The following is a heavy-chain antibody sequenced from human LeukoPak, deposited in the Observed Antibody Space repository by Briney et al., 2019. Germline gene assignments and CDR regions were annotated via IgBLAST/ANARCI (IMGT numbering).Heavy chain of an antibody. CDR2: MSYDGSNK. J-gene: IGHJ6*02. CDR3: AKAFRIVGASYYYYGMDV. CDR1: GFTFSSYG. Sequence: PGGSLRLSCAASGFTFSSYGMHWVRQAPGKGLEWVAVMSYDGSNKYYADSVKGRFTISRDNSKNTLYLQMNSLRAEDTAVYYCAKAFRIVGASYYYYGMDVWGQGTTVTVSS. V-gene: IGHV3-30*18. D-gene: IGHD1-26*01.